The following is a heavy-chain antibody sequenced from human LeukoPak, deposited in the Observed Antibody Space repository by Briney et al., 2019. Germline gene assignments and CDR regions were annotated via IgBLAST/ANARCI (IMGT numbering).Heavy chain of an antibody. D-gene: IGHD3-3*01. J-gene: IGHJ4*02. V-gene: IGHV1-2*07. CDR2: INPNSGGT. Sequence: ASVTVSCKASGYTFTGYYMHWVRQAPGQGLEWMGWINPNSGGTNYAHKVQGRVTMTRDTSISTAYMELSRLRSDDTAVYYCARGRITIFGVVPGLIDYWGQGTLVTVSS. CDR1: GYTFTGYY. CDR3: ARGRITIFGVVPGLIDY.